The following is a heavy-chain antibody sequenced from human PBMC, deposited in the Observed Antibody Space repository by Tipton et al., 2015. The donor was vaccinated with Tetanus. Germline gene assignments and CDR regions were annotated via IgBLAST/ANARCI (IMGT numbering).Heavy chain of an antibody. J-gene: IGHJ4*02. D-gene: IGHD6-6*01. V-gene: IGHV1-18*01. CDR2: ISAYNGNT. CDR1: GYSFTSYG. Sequence: QSGPEVKKPGESLKISCKGSGYSFTSYGISWVRQAPGQGLEWMGWISAYNGNTNYAQKLQGRVTMTTDTSTSTAYMELRSLRSDDTAVYYCARGRIAARHPDYWGQGTLVTVSS. CDR3: ARGRIAARHPDY.